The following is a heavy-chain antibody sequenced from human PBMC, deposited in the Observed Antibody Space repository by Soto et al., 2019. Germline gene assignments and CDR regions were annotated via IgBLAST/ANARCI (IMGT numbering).Heavy chain of an antibody. J-gene: IGHJ5*02. CDR3: TRGGTVAPEYDH. Sequence: QVQLVQSGAEVKKPGASVKLSCKASGYTFTSHFIHWVRQAPGQGLEWMGIVNPVDNSRRYAQKFQGRVTMTGDTSTSAVYMELNSPTSEDTAVYYCTRGGTVAPEYDHWGQGTLVTVSS. D-gene: IGHD3-16*01. CDR2: VNPVDNSR. CDR1: GYTFTSHF. V-gene: IGHV1-46*03.